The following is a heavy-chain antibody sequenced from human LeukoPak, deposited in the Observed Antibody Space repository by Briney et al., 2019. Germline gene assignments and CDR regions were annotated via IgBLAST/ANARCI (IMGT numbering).Heavy chain of an antibody. D-gene: IGHD6-19*01. Sequence: GGSLRLSCAASGFTFSSYAVSWVRQAPGKGLEWVSAISGSGGSTYYADSVKGRFTISRDNSKNTLYLQMNSLRAEDTAVYYCAKPPSSGWSVFDYWGQGTLVTVSS. J-gene: IGHJ4*02. CDR2: ISGSGGST. CDR1: GFTFSSYA. V-gene: IGHV3-23*01. CDR3: AKPPSSGWSVFDY.